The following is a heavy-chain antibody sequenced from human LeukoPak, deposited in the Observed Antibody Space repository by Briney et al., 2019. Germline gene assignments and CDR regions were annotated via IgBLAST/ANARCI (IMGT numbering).Heavy chain of an antibody. J-gene: IGHJ1*01. CDR3: ASSRTERGYSFGYGY. CDR1: GFTFSSYG. CDR2: ISYDGSNK. D-gene: IGHD5-18*01. V-gene: IGHV3-33*08. Sequence: PWGSLSLSCAASGFTFSSYGMHWVRQAPGKGLEWVAVISYDGSNKYYADSVKGRFTISRDNSKNTVYLQMNSLRAEDTAFYYCASSRTERGYSFGYGYWGQGTLVSVSP.